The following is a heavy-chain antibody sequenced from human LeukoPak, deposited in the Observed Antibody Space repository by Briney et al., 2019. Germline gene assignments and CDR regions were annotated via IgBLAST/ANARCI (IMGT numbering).Heavy chain of an antibody. D-gene: IGHD3-3*01. Sequence: SETLSLTCAVYAGSFSGYYWNWIRQPPGKGLEWIGEINHRGSTNYNPSLKRRVTISVDTSKNQFSLKLSSVTAADTAVYYCARGVRPDYDFWSGYPYSYYFDYWGQGTLVTVSS. CDR3: ARGVRPDYDFWSGYPYSYYFDY. V-gene: IGHV4-34*01. J-gene: IGHJ4*02. CDR1: AGSFSGYY. CDR2: INHRGST.